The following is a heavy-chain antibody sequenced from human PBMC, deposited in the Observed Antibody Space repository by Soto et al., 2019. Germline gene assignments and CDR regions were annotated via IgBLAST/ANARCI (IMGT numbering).Heavy chain of an antibody. Sequence: WTWIRQRPGKGLEWIAYIYYTGNSYYNLSLKSRLTISIDTSKNQFSLTLRSVTAADTAVYYCAREQWGFDSWGQGTLVTVSS. J-gene: IGHJ4*02. V-gene: IGHV4-31*02. CDR2: IYYTGNS. D-gene: IGHD6-19*01. CDR3: AREQWGFDS.